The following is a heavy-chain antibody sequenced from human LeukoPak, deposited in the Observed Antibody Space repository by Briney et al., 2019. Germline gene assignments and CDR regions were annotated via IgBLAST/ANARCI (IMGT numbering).Heavy chain of an antibody. CDR3: ASPKARFTNASRDYYYGLDV. CDR1: GYTFTNYA. D-gene: IGHD1-1*01. J-gene: IGHJ6*02. V-gene: IGHV7-4-1*02. CDR2: INTNTGSP. Sequence: GASVKVSCKASGYTFTNYAMNWVRQAPGQGLEWMGWINTNTGSPTYAPAFTGRFVFSLDTSGNTAYLQISSLETDDTAVYYCASPKARFTNASRDYYYGLDVWGQGTTVTVSS.